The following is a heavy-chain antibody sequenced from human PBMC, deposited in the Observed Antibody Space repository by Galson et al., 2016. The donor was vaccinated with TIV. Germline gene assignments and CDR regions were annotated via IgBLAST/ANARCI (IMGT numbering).Heavy chain of an antibody. V-gene: IGHV1-46*01. Sequence: SVKVFCKASGYTFTSYHLHWVRQAPGQGLEWMGIIKDTGVTTTYPQRFQGRLTITRDTSTTTVYMELSSLRSEDTAVYYCAREMPATFSFDYWGQGTLVTVSS. D-gene: IGHD2-2*01. J-gene: IGHJ4*02. CDR1: GYTFTSYH. CDR2: IKDTGVTT. CDR3: AREMPATFSFDY.